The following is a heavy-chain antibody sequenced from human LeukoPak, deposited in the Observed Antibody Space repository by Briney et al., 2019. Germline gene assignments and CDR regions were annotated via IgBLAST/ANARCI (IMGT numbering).Heavy chain of an antibody. D-gene: IGHD2-2*01. CDR1: GGSISSSSYY. Sequence: PSETLSLTCTVSGGSISSSSYYWGWIRQPQGKGLEGFGSIYYSGSTYYNPSLKSRVTISVDTSKNQFSLKLSSVTAADTAVYYCARESCSSTSCSNWFDPWGQGTLVTVSS. V-gene: IGHV4-39*02. J-gene: IGHJ5*02. CDR2: IYYSGST. CDR3: ARESCSSTSCSNWFDP.